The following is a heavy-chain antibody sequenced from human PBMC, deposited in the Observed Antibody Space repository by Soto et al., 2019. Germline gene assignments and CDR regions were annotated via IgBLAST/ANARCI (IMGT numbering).Heavy chain of an antibody. V-gene: IGHV4-4*07. J-gene: IGHJ6*02. Sequence: PSETLSLTCTVSGGSTSSYYWSWIRQPAGKGLEWIGRIYTSGSTNYNPSLKSRVTMSVDTSKNQFSLKLSSVTAADTAVYYCARDTITMVRGVIPDYYYGMDVWGQGTTVTVSS. CDR3: ARDTITMVRGVIPDYYYGMDV. D-gene: IGHD3-10*01. CDR2: IYTSGST. CDR1: GGSTSSYY.